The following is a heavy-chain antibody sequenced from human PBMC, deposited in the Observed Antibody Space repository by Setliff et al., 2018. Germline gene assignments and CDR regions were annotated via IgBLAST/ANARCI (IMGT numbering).Heavy chain of an antibody. D-gene: IGHD3-22*01. J-gene: IGHJ3*02. Sequence: ASVKVSCKASGYTFTSYGVSWVRQAPGQGLEWMGWISTYNGKTNYAQKFQGRVTMTTDTSTSTADMELRSLRSDDTAVYYCARDLDYQYYYDSSGRDAFDIWGQGTMVTVSS. V-gene: IGHV1-18*01. CDR3: ARDLDYQYYYDSSGRDAFDI. CDR1: GYTFTSYG. CDR2: ISTYNGKT.